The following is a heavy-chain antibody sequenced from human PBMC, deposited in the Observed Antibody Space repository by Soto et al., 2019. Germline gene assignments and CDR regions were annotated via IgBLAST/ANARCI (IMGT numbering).Heavy chain of an antibody. CDR3: ARGRIVGAEKPSLNDY. Sequence: QVQLQQWGAGLLKPSETLSLTCAVYGGSFSGYYWSWIRQPPGKGLEWIGEINHSGSTNYNPSLKSRVTISVDTSKNPFSLKLSSVTAADTAVYYCARGRIVGAEKPSLNDYWGQGTLVTVSS. CDR1: GGSFSGYY. CDR2: INHSGST. D-gene: IGHD1-26*01. V-gene: IGHV4-34*01. J-gene: IGHJ4*02.